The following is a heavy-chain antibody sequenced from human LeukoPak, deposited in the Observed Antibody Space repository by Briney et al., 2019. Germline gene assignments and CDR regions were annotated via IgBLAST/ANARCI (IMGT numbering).Heavy chain of an antibody. V-gene: IGHV3-21*01. CDR3: ARASDIVVVPAAIRYNWFDP. J-gene: IGHJ5*02. CDR2: ISSSSSYI. CDR1: GFTFSSYS. D-gene: IGHD2-2*02. Sequence: GGSLRLSCAASGFTFSSYSMNWVRQAPGKGLGWVSSISSSSSYIYYADSVKGRFTISRDNAKNSLYLQMNSLRAEDTAVYYCARASDIVVVPAAIRYNWFDPWGQGTLVTVSS.